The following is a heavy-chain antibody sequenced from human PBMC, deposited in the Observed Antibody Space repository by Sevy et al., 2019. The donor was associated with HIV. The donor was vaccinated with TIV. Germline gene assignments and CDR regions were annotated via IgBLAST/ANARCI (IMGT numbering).Heavy chain of an antibody. V-gene: IGHV3-21*01. CDR1: GFNFNMYR. Sequence: GGSLRLSCAASGFNFNMYRMNWVRQAPGKGLEWVSSISSSSSDIKYADSVKGGFTVSRDNAKNSLFLQMNSLRAEDTAVYYCATLLMWFGELPRGLDYWGQGALVTVSS. CDR2: ISSSSSDI. D-gene: IGHD3-10*01. J-gene: IGHJ4*02. CDR3: ATLLMWFGELPRGLDY.